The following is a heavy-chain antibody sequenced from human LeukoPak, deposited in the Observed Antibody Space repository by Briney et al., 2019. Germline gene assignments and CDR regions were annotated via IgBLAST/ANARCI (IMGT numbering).Heavy chain of an antibody. V-gene: IGHV1-46*01. CDR2: INPGGGST. J-gene: IGHJ3*02. CDR1: GYSFTNYY. Sequence: ASVKVSCKASGYSFTNYYLHWVRQAPGQGFEWMGIINPGGGSTTYAQKFQGRVTMTRDTSTSTVYMELSSLRSEDTAVYYCARGGFTTMVGGFIITLDAFDIGGQGTMVTVSS. D-gene: IGHD3-10*01. CDR3: ARGGFTTMVGGFIITLDAFDI.